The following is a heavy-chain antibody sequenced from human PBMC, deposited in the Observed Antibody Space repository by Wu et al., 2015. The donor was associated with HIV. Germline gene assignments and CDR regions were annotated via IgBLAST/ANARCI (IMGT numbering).Heavy chain of an antibody. CDR2: IIPMFGTA. V-gene: IGHV1-69*13. CDR3: ARVPRSYDFGVDRSPTLTTMDV. D-gene: IGHD3-3*01. CDR1: GGTFSSYA. J-gene: IGHJ6*04. Sequence: QVQLVQSGAEVKKPGSSVKVSCKASGGTFSSYAINWVRQAPGQGLEWMGGIIPMFGTANYAQKFQGRVAITADEPTNTAYMELSSLRSEDTAVYYCARVPRSYDFGVDRSPTLTTMDVWGKGTTVTVSS.